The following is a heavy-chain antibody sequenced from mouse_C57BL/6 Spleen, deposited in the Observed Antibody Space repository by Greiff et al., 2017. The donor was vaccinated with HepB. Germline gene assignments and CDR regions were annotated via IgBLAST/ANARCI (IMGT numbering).Heavy chain of an antibody. V-gene: IGHV1-55*01. J-gene: IGHJ1*03. CDR1: GYTFTSYW. Sequence: QVQLQQPGAELVKPGASVKMSCKASGYTFTSYWITWVKQRPGQGLEWIGDIYPGSGSTNYNEKFKSKATLTVDTSSSTAYMQLSSLTSEDSAVYCCAREAYDLLRRGWDFDVWGTGTTVTVAS. CDR2: IYPGSGST. D-gene: IGHD1-1*01. CDR3: AREAYDLLRRGWDFDV.